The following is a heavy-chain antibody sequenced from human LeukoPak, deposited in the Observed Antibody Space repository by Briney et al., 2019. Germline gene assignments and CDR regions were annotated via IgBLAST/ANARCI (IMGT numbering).Heavy chain of an antibody. D-gene: IGHD1-26*01. V-gene: IGHV4-59*08. CDR3: ARGSLGPKNYYYYGMDV. J-gene: IGHJ6*02. Sequence: SETLSLTCAVYGGSFSGYYWSWIRQPPGKGLEWIGYIYYSGSTNYNPSLKSRVTISVDTSKNQFSLKLSSVTAADTAVYYCARGSLGPKNYYYYGMDVWGQGTTVTVSS. CDR2: IYYSGST. CDR1: GGSFSGYY.